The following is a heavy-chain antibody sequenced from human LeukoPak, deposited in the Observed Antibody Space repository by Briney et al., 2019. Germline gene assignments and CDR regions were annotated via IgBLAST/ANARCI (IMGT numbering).Heavy chain of an antibody. CDR2: IYTSGST. CDR1: GGSISSGSYY. V-gene: IGHV4-61*02. D-gene: IGHD2-21*02. Sequence: TLSLTCTVSGGSISSGSYYWSWIRQPAGKGLEWIGRIYTSGSTNYNPSLKSRVTISVDTSKNQFSLKLSSVTAADTAVYYCARDANLYLYCGGDCYSLPDAFDIWGQGTMVTVSS. J-gene: IGHJ3*02. CDR3: ARDANLYLYCGGDCYSLPDAFDI.